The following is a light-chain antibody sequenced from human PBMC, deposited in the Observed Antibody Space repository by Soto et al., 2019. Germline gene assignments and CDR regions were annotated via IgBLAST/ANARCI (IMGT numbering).Light chain of an antibody. V-gene: IGKV1-39*01. CDR2: SSS. J-gene: IGKJ1*01. Sequence: DIQLTQSPSSLSASVGDRVTITCRASQGIITYLNWYQQKPGKAPNLLIYSSSTLQSGVPSRFSGSGSGTDFTLTISSLQPEDFATYYCQHSFSSRWTFGQGTKVDIK. CDR3: QHSFSSRWT. CDR1: QGIITY.